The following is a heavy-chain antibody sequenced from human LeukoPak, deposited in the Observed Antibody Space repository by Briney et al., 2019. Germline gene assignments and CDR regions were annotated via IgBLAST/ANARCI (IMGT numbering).Heavy chain of an antibody. V-gene: IGHV3-30*02. CDR2: IRYDGSNK. CDR1: GFTFSSYG. J-gene: IGHJ4*02. Sequence: GGSLRLSCAASGFTFSSYGMHWVRQAPGKGLEWVAFIRYDGSNKYYADSVKGRFTISRDNSKNTLYLQMNSLRAEDTAVYYCAKDSREIFGVVIVWEYWGQGTLVTVSS. D-gene: IGHD3-3*01. CDR3: AKDSREIFGVVIVWEY.